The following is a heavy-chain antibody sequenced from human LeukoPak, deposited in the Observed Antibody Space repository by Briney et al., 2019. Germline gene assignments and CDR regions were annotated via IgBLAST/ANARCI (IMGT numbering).Heavy chain of an antibody. V-gene: IGHV4-59*01. D-gene: IGHD3-16*02. CDR1: GGSISHYY. CDR3: AKVAWGTYPRQYYFAY. J-gene: IGHJ4*02. Sequence: SETLSLTCTVSGGSISHYYWSWIRQSPGKGLDCIGYISYTGSTNYNPSLESRVTTSVDTSKNLFSLKLRSVTAADTAMYYCAKVAWGTYPRQYYFAYWAQGTLVTVPS. CDR2: ISYTGST.